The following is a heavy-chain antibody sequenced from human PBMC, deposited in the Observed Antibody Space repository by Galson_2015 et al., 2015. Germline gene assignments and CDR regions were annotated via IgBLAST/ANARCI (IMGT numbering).Heavy chain of an antibody. V-gene: IGHV2-5*02. CDR1: GFSLTTSEVA. D-gene: IGHD2-21*02. Sequence: PALVKPTQTLTLTCTFSGFSLTTSEVAVGWIRQPPGKALEWLALIYWDDDKRYRPSLKSRLTITRDTSKNQVVLTMTNMDPADTATYFCSREPKVVTAFDYWGQVALVTVSS. CDR2: IYWDDDK. CDR3: SREPKVVTAFDY. J-gene: IGHJ4*02.